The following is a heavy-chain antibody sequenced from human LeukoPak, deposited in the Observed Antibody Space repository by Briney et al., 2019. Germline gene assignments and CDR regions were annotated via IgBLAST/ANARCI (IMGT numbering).Heavy chain of an antibody. CDR2: ISAYNGNT. J-gene: IGHJ4*02. D-gene: IGHD3-22*01. CDR1: GYTFTGYY. V-gene: IGHV1-18*04. Sequence: EASVKVSCKASGYTFTGYYMNWVRQAPGQGLEWMGWISAYNGNTNYAQKLQGRVTMTTDTSTSTAYMELRSLRSDDTAVYYCARRPMNYYDSSGYYADEGYWGQGTLVTVSS. CDR3: ARRPMNYYDSSGYYADEGY.